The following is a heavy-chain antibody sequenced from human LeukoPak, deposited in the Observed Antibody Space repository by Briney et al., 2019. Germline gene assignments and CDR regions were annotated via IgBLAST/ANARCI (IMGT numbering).Heavy chain of an antibody. CDR2: IYSGGST. CDR1: GFTVSSNY. Sequence: GGSLRLSCAASGFTVSSNYMSWVRQAPGKGLEWVSVIYSGGSTYYADSVKGRFTISRDNSKNTLYLQMNSLRVEDTAVYYCAKGSAASRPYYFDYWGQGTLVTVSS. D-gene: IGHD6-25*01. V-gene: IGHV3-53*01. CDR3: AKGSAASRPYYFDY. J-gene: IGHJ4*02.